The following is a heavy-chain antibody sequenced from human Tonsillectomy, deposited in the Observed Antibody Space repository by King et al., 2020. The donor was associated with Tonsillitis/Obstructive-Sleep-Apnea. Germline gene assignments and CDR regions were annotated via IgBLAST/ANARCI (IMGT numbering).Heavy chain of an antibody. CDR1: SASFSTYY. J-gene: IGHJ4*02. CDR3: ARYSGASDSHSLDY. Sequence: MQLQESGPGLVKPSETLSLTCTVSSASFSTYYWSWIRQPPGKGLEWIGNVHYSGTTNYDPSLRSRVTISLDTSRNQFSLRLNSVTAADTAVYYCARYSGASDSHSLDYWSQGTLVTVSS. CDR2: VHYSGTT. V-gene: IGHV4-59*01. D-gene: IGHD1-26*01.